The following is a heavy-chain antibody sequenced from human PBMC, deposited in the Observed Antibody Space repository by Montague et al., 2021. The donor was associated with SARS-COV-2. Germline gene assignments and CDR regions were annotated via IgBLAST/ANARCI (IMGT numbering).Heavy chain of an antibody. V-gene: IGHV3-48*03. CDR2: ISNSGDTK. CDR3: ARAGEDYYYDSSGFVY. CDR1: VFIFSSYE. D-gene: IGHD3-22*01. J-gene: IGHJ4*02. Sequence: SLRLSCAASVFIFSSYEMNLVRQAPGKGLEWVSYISNSGDTKYYAYSXKVRFTISRDNAKNSLYLQLRSLRAEDTAVYYCARAGEDYYYDSSGFVYRGQGILVTVSS.